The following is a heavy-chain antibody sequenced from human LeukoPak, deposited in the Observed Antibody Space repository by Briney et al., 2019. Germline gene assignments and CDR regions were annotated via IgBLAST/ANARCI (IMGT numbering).Heavy chain of an antibody. CDR3: AKDRHSSGWVLDY. CDR1: GFTFDDYA. D-gene: IGHD6-19*01. CDR2: INWDGGST. J-gene: IGHJ4*02. V-gene: IGHV3-43D*03. Sequence: PGGSLRLSCAASGFTFDDYAIHWVRQAPGKGLEWVSLINWDGGSTYYADSVKGRFTISRDNSKNSLYLQMNSLRAEDTALYYCAKDRHSSGWVLDYWGQGTLVTVSS.